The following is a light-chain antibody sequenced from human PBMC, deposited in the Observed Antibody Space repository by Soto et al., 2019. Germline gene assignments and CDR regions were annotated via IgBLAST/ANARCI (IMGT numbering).Light chain of an antibody. Sequence: EIVMTQSPATLSVSPGERATLSCRASQSVSSNLAWYQQKPGQAPRLLIYGASSRATGIPDRFSGSGSGTDFTLTISSLEPEDFAVYYCQQRSNWPLLTFGGGTKVDIK. CDR1: QSVSSN. CDR3: QQRSNWPLLT. CDR2: GAS. J-gene: IGKJ4*01. V-gene: IGKV3-11*01.